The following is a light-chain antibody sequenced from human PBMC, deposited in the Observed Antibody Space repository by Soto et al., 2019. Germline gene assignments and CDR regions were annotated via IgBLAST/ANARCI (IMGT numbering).Light chain of an antibody. CDR2: GNT. Sequence: QSVLTQPPSVSGAPGQRVTISCTGSSSNIGAGYAVHWYQQLPGTAPTLLISGNTDRPSGVPDRFSGSKSGTSASLAITGLQTEDEADYYCQSFDRSLTAWVFGGGTKLTVL. J-gene: IGLJ3*02. V-gene: IGLV1-40*01. CDR1: SSNIGAGYA. CDR3: QSFDRSLTAWV.